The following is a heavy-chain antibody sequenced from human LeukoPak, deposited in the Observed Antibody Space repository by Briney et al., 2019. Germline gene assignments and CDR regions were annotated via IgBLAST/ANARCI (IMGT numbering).Heavy chain of an antibody. CDR1: GVTFNDYA. CDR3: ANLGALRDGDY. D-gene: IGHD5-24*01. CDR2: LWSGGGT. V-gene: IGHV3-66*01. Sequence: GGSLRLSCAASGVTFNDYAMHWVRQAPGKGLEWVSVLWSGGGTNYADSVKGRFTISRDNSKNTLYLQMNSLRAEDTAVYYCANLGALRDGDYWGQGTLVTVSS. J-gene: IGHJ4*02.